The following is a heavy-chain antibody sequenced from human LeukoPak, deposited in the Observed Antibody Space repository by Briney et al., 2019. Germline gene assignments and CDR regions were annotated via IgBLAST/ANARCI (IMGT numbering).Heavy chain of an antibody. CDR2: INSVGGAI. Sequence: GGSLRLSCVASGFSFDKHTMHWVRQAPGMGLEFVSSINSVGGAIFYGSSVKDRFTISRDNSKNMVYLQMGSLRVEDMAVYYCARVGDGSSYDLWGQGTLLTASS. CDR3: ARVGDGSSYDL. V-gene: IGHV3-64*01. CDR1: GFSFDKHT. D-gene: IGHD5-24*01. J-gene: IGHJ5*02.